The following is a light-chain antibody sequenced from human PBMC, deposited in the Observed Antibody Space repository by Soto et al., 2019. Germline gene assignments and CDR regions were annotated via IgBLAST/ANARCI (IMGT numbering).Light chain of an antibody. J-gene: IGLJ2*01. Sequence: QTVVTQSPSASASLGASVKLTCTLSSGHSSYAIAWHQQQPEKGPRYLMKLNSDGSHSKGDGIPDRFSGSSSGAERYLTISSLRSEDEADYYCQTWGTDIVVFGGGTKLTVL. CDR1: SGHSSYA. V-gene: IGLV4-69*01. CDR2: LNSDGSH. CDR3: QTWGTDIVV.